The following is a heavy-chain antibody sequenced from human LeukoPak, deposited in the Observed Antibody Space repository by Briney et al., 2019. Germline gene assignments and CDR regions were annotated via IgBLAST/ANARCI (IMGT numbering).Heavy chain of an antibody. Sequence: GGSLRLSCAASGFTFSSYAMSWVRQAPGKGLEWVSGISGGGDSAYYADSVKGRFTISRDNSKSTLYLQMNSLGAEDTAVYYCAKRSGSYYRWDYWGQGTLVTVSS. CDR1: GFTFSSYA. V-gene: IGHV3-23*01. CDR2: ISGGGDSA. D-gene: IGHD1-26*01. J-gene: IGHJ4*02. CDR3: AKRSGSYYRWDY.